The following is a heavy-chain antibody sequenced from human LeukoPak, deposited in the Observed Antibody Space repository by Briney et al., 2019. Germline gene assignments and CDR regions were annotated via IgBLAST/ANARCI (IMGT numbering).Heavy chain of an antibody. CDR2: INHSGST. V-gene: IGHV4-34*01. CDR1: GGSFRGYY. CDR3: AREPLEWGGGKNFDY. Sequence: KTSETLSLTCAGYGGSFRGYYWSWIRQPPGKGLEWIGEINHSGSTNYNPSLKSRVTISVDTSKNQFSLKLSSVTAADTAVYYCAREPLEWGGGKNFDYWGQGTLVTVSS. D-gene: IGHD1-1*01. J-gene: IGHJ4*02.